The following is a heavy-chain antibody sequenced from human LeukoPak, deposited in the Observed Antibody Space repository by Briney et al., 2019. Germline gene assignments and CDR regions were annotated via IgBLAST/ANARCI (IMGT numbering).Heavy chain of an antibody. V-gene: IGHV4-31*03. CDR1: GGSISSGGYY. CDR2: IYYSGST. Sequence: SETLSLTCTVSGGSISSGGYYWSWIRQHPGKGLEWIGYIYYSGSTYYNPSLKSRVTISVDTSKNQFSLKLSSVTAADTAVYYCATIKRGNIFGFFDFWSQGILVTVSS. J-gene: IGHJ4*02. D-gene: IGHD5-18*01. CDR3: ATIKRGNIFGFFDF.